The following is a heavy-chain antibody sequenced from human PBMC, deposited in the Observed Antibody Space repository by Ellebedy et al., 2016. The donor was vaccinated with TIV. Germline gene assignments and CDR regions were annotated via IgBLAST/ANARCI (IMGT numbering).Heavy chain of an antibody. J-gene: IGHJ3*02. CDR2: ISSSSSYI. CDR1: GFTFSGYS. D-gene: IGHD6-13*01. Sequence: GESLKISCAASGFTFSGYSMNWVRQAPGKGLEWVLSISSSSSYIHYADPVKGRFTISRDNAKNSLYLQMNSLRAEDTAVYYCARDLRSTSWYTNDAFDIWGQGTMVTVSS. V-gene: IGHV3-21*01. CDR3: ARDLRSTSWYTNDAFDI.